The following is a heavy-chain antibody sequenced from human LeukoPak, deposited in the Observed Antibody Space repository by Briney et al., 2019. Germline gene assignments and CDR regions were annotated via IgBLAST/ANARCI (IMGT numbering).Heavy chain of an antibody. D-gene: IGHD5-24*01. CDR2: INPSRGST. J-gene: IGHJ3*02. Sequence: ASVKVSCKASGGTFSSYAISWVRQAPGQGLEWMGMINPSRGSTTYVQTLQGRVTMTSDTSTSTLYMELSSLRSEDTAVYYCARVREMATSSFAFDIWGQGTMVTISS. V-gene: IGHV1-46*04. CDR1: GGTFSSYA. CDR3: ARVREMATSSFAFDI.